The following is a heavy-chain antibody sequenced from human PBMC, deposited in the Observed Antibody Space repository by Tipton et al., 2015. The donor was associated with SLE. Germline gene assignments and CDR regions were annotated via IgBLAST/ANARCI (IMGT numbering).Heavy chain of an antibody. CDR1: GFTFSSYE. V-gene: IGHV3-9*01. CDR3: AKAPAYNWFDP. CDR2: ISWNSGSI. Sequence: SLRLSCAASGFTFSSYEMNWVRQAPGKGLEWVSGISWNSGSIGYADSVKGRFTISRDNAKNSLYLQMNSLRAEDTALYYCAKAPAYNWFDPWGQGTLVTVSS. J-gene: IGHJ5*02.